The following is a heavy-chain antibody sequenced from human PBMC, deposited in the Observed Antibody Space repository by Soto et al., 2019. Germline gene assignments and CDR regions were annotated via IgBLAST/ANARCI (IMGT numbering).Heavy chain of an antibody. Sequence: PGGSLRLSCAASGFTFSSCAMSWVRQAPGKGLEWVSVISGSGGSTYYADSVKGRFTISRDNSKNTLYLQMNSLRAEDTAVYYCAKGGYGSGSYYLYYFEYWGQGTLVTVSS. J-gene: IGHJ4*02. V-gene: IGHV3-23*01. CDR2: ISGSGGST. D-gene: IGHD3-10*01. CDR1: GFTFSSCA. CDR3: AKGGYGSGSYYLYYFEY.